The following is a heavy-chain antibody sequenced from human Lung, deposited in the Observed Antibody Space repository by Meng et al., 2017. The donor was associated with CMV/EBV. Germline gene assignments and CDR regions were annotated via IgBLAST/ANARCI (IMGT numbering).Heavy chain of an antibody. V-gene: IGHV3-66*02. CDR2: ISSGVST. CDR1: GFTFKNNY. Sequence: GESLKISCAGSGFTFKNNYMTWVRQFPGKGLEWVSVISSGVSTYYADSVKGRFTISRDNSKNTLYLQMNSLRAEDTAVYYCASSHFGEPSLDYWGQGALVTVSS. J-gene: IGHJ4*02. CDR3: ASSHFGEPSLDY. D-gene: IGHD3-10*01.